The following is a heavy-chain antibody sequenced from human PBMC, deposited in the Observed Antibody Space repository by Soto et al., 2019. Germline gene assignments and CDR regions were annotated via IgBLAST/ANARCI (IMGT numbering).Heavy chain of an antibody. J-gene: IGHJ6*01. CDR1: GFTFSSYG. CDR2: IWYDGSNK. V-gene: IGHV3-33*01. D-gene: IGHD4-17*01. CDR3: ARAPDDYGDSTRYYYYGMDV. Sequence: QVQLVESGGGVVQPGRSLRLSCAASGFTFSSYGMHWVRQAPGKGLEWVAVIWYDGSNKYYADSVKGRFTISRDNSKNTLYLQMNSLRAEDTAVYYCARAPDDYGDSTRYYYYGMDVW.